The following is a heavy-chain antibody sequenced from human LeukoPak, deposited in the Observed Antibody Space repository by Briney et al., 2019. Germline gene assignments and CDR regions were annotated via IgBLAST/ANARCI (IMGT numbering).Heavy chain of an antibody. D-gene: IGHD5-18*01. V-gene: IGHV4-31*03. Sequence: SETLSLTCTVSGGSISSYGYFWTWIRLHPGKGLEWIGYISYSGGTYYNPSLRSRISISKDSSKNQFSLNLSSVTAADTAIYYCTRERADTAVLYYFDYWGQGTPVTVSS. CDR1: GGSISSYGYF. J-gene: IGHJ4*02. CDR3: TRERADTAVLYYFDY. CDR2: ISYSGGT.